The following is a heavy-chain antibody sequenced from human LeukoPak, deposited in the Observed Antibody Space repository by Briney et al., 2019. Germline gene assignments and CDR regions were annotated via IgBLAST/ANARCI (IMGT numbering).Heavy chain of an antibody. CDR2: ISYDGSNK. J-gene: IGHJ4*02. CDR1: GFTFSSYA. V-gene: IGHV3-30-3*01. CDR3: ARALLRYFDWLPIDY. D-gene: IGHD3-9*01. Sequence: QPGGSLRLSCAASGFTFSSYAMHWVRQAPGKGLEWVAVISYDGSNKYYADSVKGRFTISRDNSKNTLYLQMNSLRAEDTAVYYCARALLRYFDWLPIDYWGQGTLVTVSS.